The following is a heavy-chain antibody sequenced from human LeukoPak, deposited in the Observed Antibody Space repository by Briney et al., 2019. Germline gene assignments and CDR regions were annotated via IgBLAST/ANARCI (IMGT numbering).Heavy chain of an antibody. CDR3: ARGPRITIFGVVISDAFDI. CDR2: IYHSGST. Sequence: SETLSLTCTVSGYSISSGYYWGWIRQPPGKGLEWIGSIYHSGSTYYNPSLKSRVTISVDTSKNQFSLKLSSVTAADTAVYYRARGPRITIFGVVISDAFDIWGQGTMVTVSS. V-gene: IGHV4-38-2*02. CDR1: GYSISSGYY. J-gene: IGHJ3*02. D-gene: IGHD3-3*01.